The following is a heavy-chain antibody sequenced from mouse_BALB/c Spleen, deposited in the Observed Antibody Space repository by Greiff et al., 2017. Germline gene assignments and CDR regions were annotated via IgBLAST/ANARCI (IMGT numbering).Heavy chain of an antibody. CDR1: GFTFSSFG. CDR2: ISSGSSTI. CDR3: ARDGRGLGFAD. D-gene: IGHD4-1*01. V-gene: IGHV5-17*02. Sequence: EVKLMESGGGLVQPGGSRKLSCAASGFTFSSFGMHWVRQAPEKGLEWVAYISSGSSTIYYADTVKGRFTISRDNPKNTLFLQMTSLRSEDTAMYYCARDGRGLGFADWGQGTLVTVSA. J-gene: IGHJ3*01.